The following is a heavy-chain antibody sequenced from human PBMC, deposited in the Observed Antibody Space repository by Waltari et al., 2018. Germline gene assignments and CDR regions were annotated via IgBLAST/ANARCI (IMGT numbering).Heavy chain of an antibody. D-gene: IGHD6-19*01. CDR2: IIPIFGTA. Sequence: QVQLVQSGAEVKKPGSSVKVSCKASGGTFSSYAISWLRQAPGQGLEWMGGIIPIFGTANYAQKFQGRVTITADESTSTADMERSSLRSEDTAVYYCARGEITYSSGWYLNYYYGMDVWGQGTTVTVSS. CDR3: ARGEITYSSGWYLNYYYGMDV. V-gene: IGHV1-69*01. J-gene: IGHJ6*02. CDR1: GGTFSSYA.